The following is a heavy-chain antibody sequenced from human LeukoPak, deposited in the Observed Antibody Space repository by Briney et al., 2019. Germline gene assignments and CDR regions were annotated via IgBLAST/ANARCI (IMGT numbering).Heavy chain of an antibody. D-gene: IGHD1-26*01. Sequence: ASVKVSCKASGGTFSSYAISWVRQAPGQGLEWMGGIIPIFGTANYAQKFQGRVTITRNTSISTAYMELSSLRSEDTAVYYCAGGDYSGSYLLWGQGTLVTVSS. CDR2: IIPIFGTA. V-gene: IGHV1-69*05. CDR1: GGTFSSYA. J-gene: IGHJ4*02. CDR3: AGGDYSGSYLL.